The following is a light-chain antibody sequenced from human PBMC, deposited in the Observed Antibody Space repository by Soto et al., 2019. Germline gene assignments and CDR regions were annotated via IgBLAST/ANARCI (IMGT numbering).Light chain of an antibody. J-gene: IGLJ1*01. CDR2: STN. CDR1: SGSVSTSYY. CDR3: VLYMGSGGV. Sequence: QTVVTQEPSFSVSPGGTVTLTCGLSSGSVSTSYYPSWYQQTPGQAPRTLIYSTNTRSSGVPDRFSGSILGNKAALTITGAQADDESDYSCVLYMGSGGVFGTGTKLTVL. V-gene: IGLV8-61*01.